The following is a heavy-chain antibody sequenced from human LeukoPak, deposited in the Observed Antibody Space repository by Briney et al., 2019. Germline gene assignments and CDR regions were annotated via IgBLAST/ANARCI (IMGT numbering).Heavy chain of an antibody. V-gene: IGHV1-69*13. CDR2: IIPIFGTA. Sequence: ASVKVSCKASGCTFSSYAISWVRQAPGQGLEWMGWIIPIFGTANYAQKFQGRVTITADESTSTAYMELRSLRSEDTAVYYCARDKHLRDGVTYYFDYWGQGTLVTVSS. D-gene: IGHD5-18*01. CDR1: GCTFSSYA. CDR3: ARDKHLRDGVTYYFDY. J-gene: IGHJ4*02.